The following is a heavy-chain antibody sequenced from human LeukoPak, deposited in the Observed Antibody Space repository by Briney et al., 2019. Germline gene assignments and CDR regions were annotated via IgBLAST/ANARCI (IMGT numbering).Heavy chain of an antibody. V-gene: IGHV3-74*01. CDR1: GFTFSSYW. CDR2: INSDGSNT. J-gene: IGHJ4*02. CDR3: HTYYYDSSGSRYFDY. Sequence: GGSLRLSCAASGFTFSSYWMHLVRQAPGKGLVWVSRINSDGSNTTYADSVKGRFTISRDNAKNTLYVEMNSLRAEDTAVYYCHTYYYDSSGSRYFDYWGQGTLVTVSS. D-gene: IGHD3-22*01.